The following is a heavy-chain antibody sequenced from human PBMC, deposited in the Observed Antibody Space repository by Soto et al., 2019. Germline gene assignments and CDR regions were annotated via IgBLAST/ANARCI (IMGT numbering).Heavy chain of an antibody. J-gene: IGHJ6*02. CDR3: ARDRGYSSGWLFTDYYYGMDV. V-gene: IGHV1-46*01. CDR1: GYTFTSYY. CDR2: INPSGGST. D-gene: IGHD6-19*01. Sequence: GASVKVSCKASGYTFTSYYMHWVRQAPGQGLEWMGIINPSGGSTSYAQKFQGRVTMTRDTSTSTVYMELSSLRSEDTAVYYCARDRGYSSGWLFTDYYYGMDVWGQGTTVTVSS.